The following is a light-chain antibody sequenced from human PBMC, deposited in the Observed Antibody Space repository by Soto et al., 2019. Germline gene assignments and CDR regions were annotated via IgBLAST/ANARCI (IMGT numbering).Light chain of an antibody. CDR1: QSVSSSY. CDR2: GAS. J-gene: IGKJ1*01. CDR3: QQYNNWPWT. Sequence: EIVLTQSPGTLSLSPGERATLSCRASQSVSSSYLAWYQQTPGQAPRLLIYGASTRATGIPARFSNSGSGTEFTLTISSLQSEDFAVYYCQQYNNWPWTFGQGTKVDI. V-gene: IGKV3-15*01.